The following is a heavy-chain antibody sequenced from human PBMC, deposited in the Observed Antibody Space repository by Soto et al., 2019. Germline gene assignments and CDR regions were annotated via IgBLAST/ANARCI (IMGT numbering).Heavy chain of an antibody. V-gene: IGHV3-66*01. CDR3: ADPVPAATHYDNYDMDV. J-gene: IGHJ6*02. D-gene: IGHD2-2*01. Sequence: GGSLRLSCAASGFTVSSYHMSWVRQAPGKGLEWVSVLYSAGSADFADSVKGRFTISRDNSKNTLYLQMSSLRAEDTAVYYCADPVPAATHYDNYDMDVWGQGTTVTVSS. CDR2: LYSAGSA. CDR1: GFTVSSYH.